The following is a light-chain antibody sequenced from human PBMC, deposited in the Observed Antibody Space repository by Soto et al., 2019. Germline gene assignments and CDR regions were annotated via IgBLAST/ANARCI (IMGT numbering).Light chain of an antibody. J-gene: IGKJ1*01. CDR3: QQYNSSPWT. Sequence: DIQMTQSPSTLSASVGDRVTITCRASQSISSWLAWYQQKPGKAPKLLIYKAYSLESGVPSRFSGSGSGTEFPLTISSLQPDDFATYYCQQYNSSPWTFGQGTKVEIK. V-gene: IGKV1-5*03. CDR2: KAY. CDR1: QSISSW.